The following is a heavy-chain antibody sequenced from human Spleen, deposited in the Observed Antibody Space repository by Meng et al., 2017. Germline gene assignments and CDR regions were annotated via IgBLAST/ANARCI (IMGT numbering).Heavy chain of an antibody. CDR2: INPDGSST. D-gene: IGHD5-12*01. V-gene: IGHV3-74*01. J-gene: IGHJ4*02. CDR1: VFTFSRYW. CDR3: SKDYTGSDDY. Sequence: EVQLVDLGGRCVQPGGFLRLSCAASVFTFSRYWMHWVRQVPGQGLVWVSRINPDGSSTSYADSVKGRFTISRDNAKNTLYLQMTSLRAEDTAVYYCSKDYTGSDDYWGQGTLVTVSS.